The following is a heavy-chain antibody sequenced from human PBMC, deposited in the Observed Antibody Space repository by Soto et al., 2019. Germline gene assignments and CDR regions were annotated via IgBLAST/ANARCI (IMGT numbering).Heavy chain of an antibody. CDR1: GGSFSGYY. J-gene: IGHJ4*02. Sequence: SETLSLTCAVYGGSFSGYYWSWIRQPPGKGLEWIGEINHSGSTNYNPSLKSRVTISVDTSKNQFSLKLSSVTAADTAVYYCARSTVTKDYWGQGTLVTVS. V-gene: IGHV4-34*01. D-gene: IGHD4-17*01. CDR2: INHSGST. CDR3: ARSTVTKDY.